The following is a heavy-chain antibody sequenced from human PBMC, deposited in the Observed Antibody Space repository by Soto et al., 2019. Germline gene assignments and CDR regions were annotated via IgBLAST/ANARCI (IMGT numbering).Heavy chain of an antibody. D-gene: IGHD5-12*01. CDR3: ARQGTLASGYSY. V-gene: IGHV4-39*01. CDR2: IYYSGST. J-gene: IGHJ4*02. Sequence: SETLSLTCTVSGGSISSSSYYWGWIRQPPGKGLEWIGSIYYSGSTYYNPSLKSRVTISVDTSKNQFSLKLSSVTAADTAVYYCARQGTLASGYSYWGQGTLVTVSS. CDR1: GGSISSSSYY.